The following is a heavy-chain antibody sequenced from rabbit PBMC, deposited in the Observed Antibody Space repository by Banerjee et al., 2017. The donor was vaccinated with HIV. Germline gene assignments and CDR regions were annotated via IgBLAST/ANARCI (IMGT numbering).Heavy chain of an antibody. J-gene: IGHJ4*01. CDR2: IDAGSNGNT. Sequence: QEQLVESGGGLVQPGGSLKLTCTASGFSFSSSYWICWVRQAPGKGLEWIACIDAGSNGNTYYASWAKGRFTVSKTSSTTVTLQMTSLTAADTASYFCARDLAGVIGWNFNLWGPGTLVTVS. D-gene: IGHD4-1*01. V-gene: IGHV1S45*01. CDR3: ARDLAGVIGWNFNL. CDR1: GFSFSSSYW.